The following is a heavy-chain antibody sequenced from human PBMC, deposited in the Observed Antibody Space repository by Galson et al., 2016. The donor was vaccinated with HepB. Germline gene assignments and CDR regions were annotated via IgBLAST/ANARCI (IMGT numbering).Heavy chain of an antibody. CDR1: GFTFSSYA. Sequence: SLRLSCAASGFTFSSYAMSWVRQAPGKGLEWVSAISGSGGSTYYADSVKGRFTISRDNSKNTLYLQMNSLRAEDTAVYYCPRDWVVITVHAFDIWGQGTMVTVSS. V-gene: IGHV3-23*01. D-gene: IGHD3-22*01. CDR3: PRDWVVITVHAFDI. CDR2: ISGSGGST. J-gene: IGHJ3*02.